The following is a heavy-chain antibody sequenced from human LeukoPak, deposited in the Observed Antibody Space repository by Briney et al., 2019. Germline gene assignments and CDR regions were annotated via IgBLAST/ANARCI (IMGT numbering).Heavy chain of an antibody. J-gene: IGHJ4*02. CDR2: INPNSGGT. Sequence: ASVKVSCKASGFTFSGYYMHWVRQAPRQGLELKGWINPNSGGTNYAQKFQGRVTMTRDTSISTAYMEVSRLRSDDTAVYYCARDGCSGGGCYRVFNFWGQGTLVTVSS. CDR1: GFTFSGYY. CDR3: ARDGCSGGGCYRVFNF. V-gene: IGHV1-2*02. D-gene: IGHD2-15*01.